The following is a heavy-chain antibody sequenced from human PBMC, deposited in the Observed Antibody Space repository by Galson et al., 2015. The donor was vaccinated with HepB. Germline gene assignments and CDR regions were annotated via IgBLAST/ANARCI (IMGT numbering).Heavy chain of an antibody. D-gene: IGHD1-26*01. CDR3: ESDVGSGSYPWEHHYGMDV. CDR2: IIPILRIT. CDR1: GGTFSSYS. Sequence: SVKVSCKASGGTFSSYSISWVRQAPGQGLEWLASIIPILRITNYAQKFQGRVTITADNSKNQFSLRLTSVTAADTAVYYCESDVGSGSYPWEHHYGMDVWGQGTPV. J-gene: IGHJ6*02. V-gene: IGHV1-69*04.